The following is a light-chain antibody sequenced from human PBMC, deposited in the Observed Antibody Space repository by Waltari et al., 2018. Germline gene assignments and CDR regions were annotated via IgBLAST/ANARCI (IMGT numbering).Light chain of an antibody. Sequence: VLTPSPGTLSLSPGGRATHSCRASQSLTKRYLAWYQQKPGQAPRLLIYGASSRAAGIPDRFSGSGSGTDFTLTISRLEPEDFAVYYCQQYGSSVLYTFGQGTKLEIK. J-gene: IGKJ2*01. V-gene: IGKV3-20*01. CDR2: GAS. CDR1: QSLTKRY. CDR3: QQYGSSVLYT.